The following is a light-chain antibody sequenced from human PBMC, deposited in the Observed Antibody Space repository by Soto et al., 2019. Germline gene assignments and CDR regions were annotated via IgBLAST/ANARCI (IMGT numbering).Light chain of an antibody. V-gene: IGLV6-57*04. Sequence: NFMLTQPHSVSESPGKTVTISCPRSSGSIASNYVQWYQQRPGSAPTTVIYEDNQRPSGVPDRFSGSIDSSSNSASLTISGLKTEDEADYYCQSYDSSNYVFATGTKVTVL. J-gene: IGLJ1*01. CDR3: QSYDSSNYV. CDR2: EDN. CDR1: SGSIASNY.